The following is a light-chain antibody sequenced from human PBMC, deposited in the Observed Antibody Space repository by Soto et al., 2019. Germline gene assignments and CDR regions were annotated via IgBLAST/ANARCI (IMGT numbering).Light chain of an antibody. CDR2: GNS. J-gene: IGLJ3*02. CDR3: QSYDSSLSARV. V-gene: IGLV1-40*01. Sequence: QSVLTQPPSVSGAPGQRVTISCTGSSSNIGAGYDVHWYQQLPGTAPKLLIYGNSNRPSGVPDRFSGSKSGTSDSLAIPGLQAEYEADYYCQSYDSSLSARVFGGGTKLPVL. CDR1: SSNIGAGYD.